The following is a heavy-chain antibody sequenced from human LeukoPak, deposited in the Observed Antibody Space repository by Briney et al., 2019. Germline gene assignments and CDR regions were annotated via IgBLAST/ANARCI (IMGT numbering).Heavy chain of an antibody. CDR2: ISGSGDKT. V-gene: IGHV3-23*01. Sequence: QPGGSLRLSCAASGFTFSSYAMSWVRQAPGKGLEWVSTISGSGDKTYYADSVKGRFTISRDNSKNTLYLQMNSLRAEDTAVYYCAKAPSLRESLFDPWGQGTLVTVSS. CDR3: AKAPSLRESLFDP. J-gene: IGHJ5*02. D-gene: IGHD3-9*01. CDR1: GFTFSSYA.